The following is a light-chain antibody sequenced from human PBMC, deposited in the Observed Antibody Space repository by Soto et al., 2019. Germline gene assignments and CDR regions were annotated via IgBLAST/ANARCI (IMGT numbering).Light chain of an antibody. V-gene: IGLV1-40*01. J-gene: IGLJ2*01. CDR1: SSTIGAGYD. CDR2: QNS. Sequence: QSVLTQPPSVSGAPGQRITISCTGTSSTIGAGYDVHWYQQLPGTAPKLLIYQNSNRPSGVPDRFSASRSGTSASLAITGLQADDEADYYCQSYDSSLNGHVVFGGGNKVTVL. CDR3: QSYDSSLNGHVV.